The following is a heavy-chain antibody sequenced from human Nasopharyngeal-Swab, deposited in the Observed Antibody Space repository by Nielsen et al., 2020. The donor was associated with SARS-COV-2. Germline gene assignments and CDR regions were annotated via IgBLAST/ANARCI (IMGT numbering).Heavy chain of an antibody. V-gene: IGHV1-46*01. D-gene: IGHD6-19*01. CDR1: GYTFTSYY. Sequence: ASVKVSCKASGYTFTSYYVHWVRQAPGHGLEWMGIISPSGGSTTYAQEFQDRVTVTRDTSTGTVYMDLSSLRSEDTAVYFCARSAEYTSGLDYWGQGTLVTVSS. CDR2: ISPSGGST. J-gene: IGHJ4*02. CDR3: ARSAEYTSGLDY.